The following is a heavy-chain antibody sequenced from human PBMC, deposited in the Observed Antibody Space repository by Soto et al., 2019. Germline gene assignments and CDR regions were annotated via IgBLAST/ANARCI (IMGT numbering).Heavy chain of an antibody. J-gene: IGHJ6*02. V-gene: IGHV3-74*01. Sequence: EVQLVESGGGLVQPGGSLRLSCAASVFTFNTYWMHWVRQAPGRGLVWVSRLNSDGSSKYYGDSMKGRFTISRDNADNTVYLQMNSLRDEDTAVYFCVRGFKNYYAMDVWGQGTTVTVSS. CDR2: LNSDGSSK. CDR1: VFTFNTYW. CDR3: VRGFKNYYAMDV.